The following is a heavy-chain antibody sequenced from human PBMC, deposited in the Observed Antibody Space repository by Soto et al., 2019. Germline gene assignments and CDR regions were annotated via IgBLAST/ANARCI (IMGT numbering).Heavy chain of an antibody. CDR2: FNPSGGAT. J-gene: IGHJ3*02. D-gene: IGHD3-10*01. CDR1: GYTFSPYY. CDR3: ARRGVSTGGFDT. V-gene: IGHV1-46*01. Sequence: QVQLVQSGAEVKKPGTSVTVSCKASGYTFSPYYMHWVRQAPGQGLEWMGVFNPSGGATHYAQSFQGRVSVARGTAPSTVYMEVSALTSEDTAVYYCARRGVSTGGFDTGGQGTMVTVSS.